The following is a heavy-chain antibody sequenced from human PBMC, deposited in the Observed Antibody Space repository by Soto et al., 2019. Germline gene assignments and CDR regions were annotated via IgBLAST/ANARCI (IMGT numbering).Heavy chain of an antibody. J-gene: IGHJ6*02. CDR2: IVGSSSII. Sequence: PGGSLRLSCAASGFTFSTYSMNWVRQAPGKGLEWVAYIVGSSSIIYYADSVKGRFTISRDNAKNSLYLQMNRLRFEDTAVYYCVRDFYYGSGLYGMDVWGQGTTVTVSS. CDR3: VRDFYYGSGLYGMDV. CDR1: GFTFSTYS. D-gene: IGHD3-10*01. V-gene: IGHV3-48*01.